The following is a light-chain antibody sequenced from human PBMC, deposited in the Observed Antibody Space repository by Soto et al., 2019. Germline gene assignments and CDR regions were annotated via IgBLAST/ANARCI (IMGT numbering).Light chain of an antibody. CDR3: QQYVSSVT. J-gene: IGKJ1*01. CDR2: GAS. V-gene: IGKV3-20*01. Sequence: EIVLTQSPGSLSLSPGERATLSCRASQSVDSSFFAWYQQKPCQAPRLLIYGASNRATGIPDRFSGSGSGTDFTLTISRLEPEDFAVYYCQQYVSSVTFGQGTKVEIK. CDR1: QSVDSSF.